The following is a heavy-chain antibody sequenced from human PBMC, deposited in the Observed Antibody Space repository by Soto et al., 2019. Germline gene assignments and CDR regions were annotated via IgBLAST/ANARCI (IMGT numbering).Heavy chain of an antibody. CDR2: IKSKTDGGTT. CDR1: GFTFSNAW. Sequence: GGSLRLSCAASGFTFSNAWMSWVRQAPGKGLEWVGRIKSKTDGGTTDYAAPVKGRFTISRDDSKNTLYLQMNRLKTEDTAVYYCTTAIRVLSIAAFDYWGQGTLVTVSS. V-gene: IGHV3-15*01. J-gene: IGHJ4*02. CDR3: TTAIRVLSIAAFDY. D-gene: IGHD6-25*01.